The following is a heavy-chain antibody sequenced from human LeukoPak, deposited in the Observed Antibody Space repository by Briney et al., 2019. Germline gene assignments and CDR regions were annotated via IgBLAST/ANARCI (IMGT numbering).Heavy chain of an antibody. CDR1: XFTFDDYT. CDR3: XXXXXXXSNWFDP. V-gene: IGHV3-30*03. Sequence: CAXSXFTFDDYTMHWVRQAPGKGLEWVAVISYDGSNKYYADSVKGRFTISRDNSKNTMYLQMNRLRAEDTAVYYCXXXXXXXSNWFDPWGQGTLVTVSS. CDR2: ISYDGSNK. J-gene: IGHJ5*02.